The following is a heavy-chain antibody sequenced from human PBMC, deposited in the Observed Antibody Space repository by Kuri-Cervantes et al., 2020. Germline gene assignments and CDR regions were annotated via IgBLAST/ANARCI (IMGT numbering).Heavy chain of an antibody. CDR1: GGSISSSSYY. V-gene: IGHV4-39*07. J-gene: IGHJ4*02. CDR2: IYYSGST. CDR3: ARGLRIAAFD. Sequence: SETLSLTCTVSGGSISSSSYYWGWIRQPPGKGLEWIGSIYYSGSTYYNPSLKSRVTISVDTSKNQFSLRLSSVTAADTAVYYCARGLRIAAFDWGQGTLVTVSS. D-gene: IGHD6-13*01.